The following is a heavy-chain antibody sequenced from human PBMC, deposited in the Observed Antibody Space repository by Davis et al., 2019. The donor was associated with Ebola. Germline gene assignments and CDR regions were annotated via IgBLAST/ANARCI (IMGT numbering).Heavy chain of an antibody. D-gene: IGHD2-21*02. Sequence: GGSLRLSCAASGFIFRSYVMSWVRQAPGKGLEWVSTLGISADTYYADSVKDRFTISRDNSRNTLYLQMNGLRVEDTAIYYCAKDTANIWFDIWGQGTMVTVSS. CDR1: GFIFRSYV. V-gene: IGHV3-23*01. J-gene: IGHJ3*02. CDR3: AKDTANIWFDI. CDR2: LGISADT.